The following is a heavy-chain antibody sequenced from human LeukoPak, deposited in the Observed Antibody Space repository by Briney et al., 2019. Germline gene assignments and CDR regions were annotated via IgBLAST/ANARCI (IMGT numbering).Heavy chain of an antibody. CDR2: IYYSGST. V-gene: IGHV4-59*12. J-gene: IGHJ4*02. CDR3: VRLVGGDIDY. CDR1: GGSISSYY. D-gene: IGHD5-12*01. Sequence: SETLSLTCTVSGGSISSYYWSWIRQPPGKGLEWIGYIYYSGSTNYNPSLKSRVTISVDTSKNQFSLQLNSVTPEDTAVYYCVRLVGGDIDYWGQGTLVTVSS.